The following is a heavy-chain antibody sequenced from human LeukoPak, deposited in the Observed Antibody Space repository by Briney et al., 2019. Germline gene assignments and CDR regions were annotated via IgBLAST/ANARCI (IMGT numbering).Heavy chain of an antibody. CDR2: IYSGGNI. V-gene: IGHV3-53*01. CDR3: ASRHCSGGGCYFAGADPFDY. CDR1: GFTVSSTY. D-gene: IGHD2-15*01. Sequence: GGSLRLSCATSGFTVSSTYMSWVRQAPGKGLEWVSVIYSGGNIYYIDSVKGRFTISRDTSKNTLYLQMNSLRAEDTAVYYCASRHCSGGGCYFAGADPFDYWGQGILVTVSS. J-gene: IGHJ4*02.